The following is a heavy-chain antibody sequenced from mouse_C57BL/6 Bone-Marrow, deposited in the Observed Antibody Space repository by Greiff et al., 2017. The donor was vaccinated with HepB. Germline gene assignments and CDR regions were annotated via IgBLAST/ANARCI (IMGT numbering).Heavy chain of an antibody. CDR3: ARNDGSRTGAMGY. D-gene: IGHD1-1*01. V-gene: IGHV1-55*01. J-gene: IGHJ4*01. CDR1: GYTFTSYW. Sequence: QVQLQQPGAELVKPGASVKMSCKASGYTFTSYWITWVKQRPGQGLEWIGDIYPGSGSTNYNEKFKSKATLTVDTSSSTAYMQLSSLTSEDSAVYYCARNDGSRTGAMGYWGQGTSVTVSS. CDR2: IYPGSGST.